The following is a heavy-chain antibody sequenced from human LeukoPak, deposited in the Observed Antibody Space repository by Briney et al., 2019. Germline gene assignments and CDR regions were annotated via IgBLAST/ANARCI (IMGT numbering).Heavy chain of an antibody. CDR1: GFTFSSHW. Sequence: GGSLRLSCAASGFTFSSHWMHWVRQVPGKGLVWVSLSSDGSITTYADSVKGRFTISRDNAKNTVFLQMNSLRAEDTVVYFCTRDHRNYMFDYWGQGILVTVSS. CDR3: TRDHRNYMFDY. V-gene: IGHV3-74*01. J-gene: IGHJ4*02. CDR2: SSDGSIT. D-gene: IGHD5-24*01.